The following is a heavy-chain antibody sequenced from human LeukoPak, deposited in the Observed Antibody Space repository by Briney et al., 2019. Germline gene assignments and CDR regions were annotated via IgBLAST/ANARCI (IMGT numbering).Heavy chain of an antibody. CDR3: ARPRRRYHYHPPDY. J-gene: IGHJ4*02. V-gene: IGHV3-33*01. Sequence: PGGSLRLSCAASGFTFSSYGMHWVRQAPGKGLEWVAVIWYDGSNKYYADSVKGRFTISRDNSKNTLYLQMNSLRAEDTAVYYCARPRRRYHYHPPDYWGQGTLVTVSS. CDR1: GFTFSSYG. D-gene: IGHD1-1*01. CDR2: IWYDGSNK.